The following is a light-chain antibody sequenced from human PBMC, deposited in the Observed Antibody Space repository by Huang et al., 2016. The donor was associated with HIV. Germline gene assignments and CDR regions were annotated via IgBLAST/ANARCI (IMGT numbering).Light chain of an antibody. Sequence: EIVLTQSPATLSLSPGERAPLSCRASQSVSSYLAWYQQKPGQAPRLLIYDAYNRATGIPARFSGSGSGTDFTLTISSLEPEDFAVYYCQQRSNWPPAFGQGTRLEIK. CDR2: DAY. CDR1: QSVSSY. V-gene: IGKV3-11*01. J-gene: IGKJ5*01. CDR3: QQRSNWPPA.